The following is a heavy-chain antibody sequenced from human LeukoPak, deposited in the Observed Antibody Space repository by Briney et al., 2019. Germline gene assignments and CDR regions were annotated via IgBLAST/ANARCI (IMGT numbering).Heavy chain of an antibody. Sequence: GGSLRLSCAASGFTFSSYGMSWVRQAPGKGLEWVSAISGSGGSTYYADSVKGRFTISRDNSKNTLYLQMNSLRAEDTAVYYCAHRTDYDSSGYYYDYWGQGTLVTVSS. CDR3: AHRTDYDSSGYYYDY. J-gene: IGHJ4*02. D-gene: IGHD3-22*01. V-gene: IGHV3-23*01. CDR2: ISGSGGST. CDR1: GFTFSSYG.